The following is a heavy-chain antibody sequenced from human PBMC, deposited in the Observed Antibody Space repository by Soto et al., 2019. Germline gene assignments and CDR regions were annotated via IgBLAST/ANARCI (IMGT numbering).Heavy chain of an antibody. Sequence: ASVKVSCKASGYRVTGYHIYWVRQVPGQGLEWMGWINPTTGDTIYAQKFQGRVSMTRDTSVSTAYMELTRLRSDDTAVYYFAREKIALLQYWGHGTLVTVSS. CDR2: INPTTGDT. CDR3: AREKIALLQY. D-gene: IGHD2-21*01. CDR1: GYRVTGYH. V-gene: IGHV1-2*02. J-gene: IGHJ4*01.